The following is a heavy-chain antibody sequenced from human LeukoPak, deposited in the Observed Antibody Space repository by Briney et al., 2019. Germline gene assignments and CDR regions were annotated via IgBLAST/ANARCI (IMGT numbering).Heavy chain of an antibody. D-gene: IGHD3-22*01. J-gene: IGHJ4*02. V-gene: IGHV3-23*01. CDR1: GFTFSSYA. Sequence: GGSLRLSCAASGFTFSSYAMSWVRQAPGKGLKWVSAISGSGGSTYYADSVKGRFTISRDNSKNTLYLQTNSLRAEDTAVYYCAKDPTGRVYYDSSGYHRPVDYWGQGTLVTVSS. CDR2: ISGSGGST. CDR3: AKDPTGRVYYDSSGYHRPVDY.